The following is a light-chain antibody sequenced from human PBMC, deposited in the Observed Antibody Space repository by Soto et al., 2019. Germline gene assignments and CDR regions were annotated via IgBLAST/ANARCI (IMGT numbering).Light chain of an antibody. V-gene: IGLV2-8*01. Sequence: QSALTQPPSASGFRGQSVTISCTGTSVDINYVSWFQQHPGKAPKLIICEVTKRPSGVPDRFSGSKSGNTASLTVSGLQDDDEAAYYCSSYAGRDIWVFGGGTKLTVL. CDR3: SSYAGRDIWV. CDR1: SVDINY. J-gene: IGLJ3*02. CDR2: EVT.